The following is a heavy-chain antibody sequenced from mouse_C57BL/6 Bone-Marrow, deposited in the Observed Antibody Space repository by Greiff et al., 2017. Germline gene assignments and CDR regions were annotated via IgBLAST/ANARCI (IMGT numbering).Heavy chain of an antibody. Sequence: QVQLQQSGAELMKPGASVKLSCKATGYTFTGYWIEWVKQRPGHGLEWIGEILPGSGSTNSNEKFKGKATFTADTSSNTAYMQLSSLTTEDSAIYDCARRDYYGSRRGDYWGQGTTLTVSS. CDR1: GYTFTGYW. CDR2: ILPGSGST. D-gene: IGHD1-1*01. V-gene: IGHV1-9*01. CDR3: ARRDYYGSRRGDY. J-gene: IGHJ2*01.